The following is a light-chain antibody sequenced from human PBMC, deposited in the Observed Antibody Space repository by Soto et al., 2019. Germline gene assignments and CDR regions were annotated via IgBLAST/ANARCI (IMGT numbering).Light chain of an antibody. CDR2: GAS. CDR3: QQYDSWPLT. Sequence: EKVMTQSPATLSVSPGERATLSCRASQSIRSNLAWYQQKPGQAPRLLIYGASTRATDIPARFSGSGSGTEFTLTISSLQSEDFGVYYCQQYDSWPLTFGGGTKVEIK. V-gene: IGKV3-15*01. J-gene: IGKJ4*01. CDR1: QSIRSN.